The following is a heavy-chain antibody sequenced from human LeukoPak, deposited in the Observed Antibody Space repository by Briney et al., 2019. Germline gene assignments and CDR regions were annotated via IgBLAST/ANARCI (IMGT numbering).Heavy chain of an antibody. V-gene: IGHV1-24*01. CDR1: GYTLTELS. CDR2: FDPEDGET. Sequence: ASVKVSCKVSGYTLTELSMHWVRQAPGKGLEWMGGFDPEDGETIYAQKFQGRVTMTEDTSTDTAYMELSSLRSEDTAMYYCAILYSGSYYFDYWGQGTLVTVSS. D-gene: IGHD1-26*01. CDR3: AILYSGSYYFDY. J-gene: IGHJ4*02.